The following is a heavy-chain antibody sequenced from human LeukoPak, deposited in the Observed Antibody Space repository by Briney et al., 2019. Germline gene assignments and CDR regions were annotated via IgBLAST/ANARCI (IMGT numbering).Heavy chain of an antibody. CDR2: IIPILGIA. CDR1: GGTFSSYA. Sequence: GASVKVSCKASGGTFSSYAISWVRQAPGQGLEWMGRIIPILGIANYAQKFQGRVTITADKSTSTAYMELSSLRSEDTAVYYRARDGGIQLWSDYGMDVWGQGTTVTVSS. V-gene: IGHV1-69*04. J-gene: IGHJ6*02. D-gene: IGHD5-18*01. CDR3: ARDGGIQLWSDYGMDV.